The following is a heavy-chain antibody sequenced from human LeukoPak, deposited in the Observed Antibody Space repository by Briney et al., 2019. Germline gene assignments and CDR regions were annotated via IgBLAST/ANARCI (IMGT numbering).Heavy chain of an antibody. CDR3: ARVWIGSYPDY. CDR1: GGSISSYY. Sequence: QVQLQESGPGLVKPSQTLSLTCTVSGGSISSYYWSWIRQPPGKGLEWIGYIYYSGSTNYNPSLKSRVTISVDTSKNQFSLKLSSVTAADTAVYYCARVWIGSYPDYWGQGTLVTVSS. D-gene: IGHD1-26*01. CDR2: IYYSGST. J-gene: IGHJ4*02. V-gene: IGHV4-59*01.